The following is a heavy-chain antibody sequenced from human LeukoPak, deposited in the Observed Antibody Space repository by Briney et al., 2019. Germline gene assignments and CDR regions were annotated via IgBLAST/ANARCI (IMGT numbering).Heavy chain of an antibody. CDR3: ARGDWGG. Sequence: SETLSLTCAVYGGSFSGYYWSWIRQPPGKGLEWIGEIDHSGSTNYNPSLKSRVTISVDTSKNQFSLKLSSVTAADTAVYYCARGDWGGWGQGTLVTASS. J-gene: IGHJ4*02. CDR1: GGSFSGYY. CDR2: IDHSGST. V-gene: IGHV4-34*01. D-gene: IGHD2-21*01.